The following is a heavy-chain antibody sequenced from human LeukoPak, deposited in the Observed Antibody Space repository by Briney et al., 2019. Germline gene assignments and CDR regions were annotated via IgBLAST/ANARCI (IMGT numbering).Heavy chain of an antibody. CDR3: ARDRESESDSEGDY. CDR1: GFTSSRFW. D-gene: IGHD4-11*01. Sequence: GGSLRLSCSASGFTSSRFWMSWVHQAPGKGLEYVALIKQGGSEIYHMDSVKGRFTISRDDATNSLYLQMNSLRVEDTALYYCARDRESESDSEGDYWGQGTLVTVSS. CDR2: IKQGGSEI. V-gene: IGHV3-7*01. J-gene: IGHJ4*02.